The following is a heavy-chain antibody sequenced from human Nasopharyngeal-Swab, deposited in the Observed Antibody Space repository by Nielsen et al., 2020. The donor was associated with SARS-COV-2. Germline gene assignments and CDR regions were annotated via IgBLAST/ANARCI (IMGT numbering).Heavy chain of an antibody. CDR2: INPGGGST. D-gene: IGHD3-3*01. CDR1: GYTFTSYY. J-gene: IGHJ5*02. V-gene: IGHV1-46*01. Sequence: ASVKVSCKASGYTFTSYYMHWVRQAPGQGLEWMGIINPGGGSTSYAQKFQGRVTMTRDTSTSTVYMELSSLRSEDTAVYYCARGVGFLEWSADNWLDPWGQGTPVTVSS. CDR3: ARGVGFLEWSADNWLDP.